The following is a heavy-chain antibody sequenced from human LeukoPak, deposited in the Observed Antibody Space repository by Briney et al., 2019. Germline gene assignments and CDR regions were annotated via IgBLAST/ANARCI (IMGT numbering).Heavy chain of an antibody. Sequence: AGGSLRLSCTASGFTFRMYAMSWVRQAPGKGLESVASIIYDGRHTYYAASVKGRFTISRDNSQNTLYLQMNSLRAEDTALYYCAKDGLSYDGSTHVYYFQSSGQGTLVTVSS. CDR2: IIYDGRHT. CDR3: AKDGLSYDGSTHVYYFQS. CDR1: GFTFRMYA. J-gene: IGHJ4*02. D-gene: IGHD3-22*01. V-gene: IGHV3-23*01.